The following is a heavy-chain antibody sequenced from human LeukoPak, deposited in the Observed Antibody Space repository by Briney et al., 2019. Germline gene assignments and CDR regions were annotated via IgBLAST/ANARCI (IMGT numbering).Heavy chain of an antibody. J-gene: IGHJ4*02. CDR3: ARDRVSSGWYFDY. Sequence: GGSLRLSCAASGSTFSSYWMSWVRQAPGKGLEWVANIKQDGSEKYYVDSVKGRFTISRDNAKNSLYLQMNSLRAEDTAVYYCARDRVSSGWYFDYWGQGTLVTVSS. CDR2: IKQDGSEK. V-gene: IGHV3-7*03. D-gene: IGHD6-19*01. CDR1: GSTFSSYW.